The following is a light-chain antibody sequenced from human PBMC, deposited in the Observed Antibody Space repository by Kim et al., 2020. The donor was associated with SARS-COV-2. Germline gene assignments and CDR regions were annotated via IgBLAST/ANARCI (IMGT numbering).Light chain of an antibody. CDR3: QQYKTFLLT. Sequence: DIQMTQSPSSLSASVGDRVTITCRTSQDITTWLAWYQQRPEKAPKSLIYTASTLQSGVPSRFSGSGSGTNFTLTISSLQPEDFATYFCQQYKTFLLTFGGGTKVDIK. V-gene: IGKV1D-16*01. J-gene: IGKJ4*01. CDR2: TAS. CDR1: QDITTW.